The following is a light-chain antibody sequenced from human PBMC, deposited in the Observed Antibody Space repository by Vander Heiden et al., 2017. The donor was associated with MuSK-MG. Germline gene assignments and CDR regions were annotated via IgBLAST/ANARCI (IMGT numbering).Light chain of an antibody. V-gene: IGLV3-1*01. CDR3: QAWDSSTVV. CDR2: QNT. CDR1: KLGDKY. Sequence: SYELTKTPSVTVSPGQTASITCSADKLGDKYSFWYQQKSGQSAVLVIYQNTKRPAWIPDRFSASNSGNTATLTISGTQAMDEDDYYCQAWDSSTVVFGGGTKLTVL. J-gene: IGLJ2*01.